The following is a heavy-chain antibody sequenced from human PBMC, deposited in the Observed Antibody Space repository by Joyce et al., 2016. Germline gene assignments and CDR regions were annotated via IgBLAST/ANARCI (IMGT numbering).Heavy chain of an antibody. V-gene: IGHV4-34*02. D-gene: IGHD6-19*01. J-gene: IGHJ4*02. CDR1: SGPFSGFF. CDR2: ITNSGAT. Sequence: QVQLQQWGAGLLKTSETLSLTCAVYSGPFSGFFWSWVRQPPGKGLEWIRDITNSGATHYNPSLKSRLTMSGDTSRKEFSLKLSSVTVADTAIYYCARSQWLAPLMYWGQGTPVTVSS. CDR3: ARSQWLAPLMY.